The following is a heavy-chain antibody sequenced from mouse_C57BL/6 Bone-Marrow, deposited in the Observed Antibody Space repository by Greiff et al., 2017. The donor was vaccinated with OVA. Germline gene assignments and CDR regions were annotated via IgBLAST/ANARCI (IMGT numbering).Heavy chain of an antibody. J-gene: IGHJ3*01. D-gene: IGHD4-1*01. CDR3: TRGTGTRFAY. CDR2: IDPEIGGT. V-gene: IGHV1-15*01. CDR1: GYTFTDYE. Sequence: VQLQQSGAELVRPGASVTLSCKASGYTFTDYEMHWVKQTPVHGLEWIGAIDPEIGGTAYNQKFKGKAILTADKSSSTAYMELRSLTSEDSAVYYCTRGTGTRFAYWGQGTLVTVSA.